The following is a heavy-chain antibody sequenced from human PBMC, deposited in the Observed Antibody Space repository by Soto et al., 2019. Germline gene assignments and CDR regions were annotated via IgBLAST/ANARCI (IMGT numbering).Heavy chain of an antibody. Sequence: ASVKVSCKASGYTFTSYAMHWVRQAPGQRLEWMGWINAGNGDTKYSQKFQGRVTITRDTSASTAYMELSSLRSEDTAVYYCARGTFDPWGQGTLVTVSS. CDR2: INAGNGDT. J-gene: IGHJ5*02. CDR1: GYTFTSYA. V-gene: IGHV1-3*01. CDR3: ARGTFDP.